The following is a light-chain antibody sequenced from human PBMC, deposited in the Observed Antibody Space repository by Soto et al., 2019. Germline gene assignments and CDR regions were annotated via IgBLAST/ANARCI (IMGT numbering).Light chain of an antibody. Sequence: DIQMTQSPSSLSASVGDRVTITCRASQSMSNYLNWYQQKQGKAPNLLMYAASSLQSGVPSRFSGSGSGTDFTLTISSLQPEDFATYYCQQTYSAPWAFGQGTKVEVK. CDR3: QQTYSAPWA. V-gene: IGKV1-39*01. J-gene: IGKJ1*01. CDR1: QSMSNY. CDR2: AAS.